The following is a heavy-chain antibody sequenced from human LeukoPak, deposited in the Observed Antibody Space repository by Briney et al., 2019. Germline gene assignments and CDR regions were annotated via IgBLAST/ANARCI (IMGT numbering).Heavy chain of an antibody. CDR2: ITSSGTTI. Sequence: GRSRSLSSAASGFTVGDYYMSWIRQAQGEGLEWVSYITSSGTTIYYADSVKGRFTISRDSAKNSLYLQMNSLRAEDTAVYYCARGKCSGGSCQTFPGYYYYMDVWGKGTTVTVSS. CDR3: ARGKCSGGSCQTFPGYYYYMDV. J-gene: IGHJ6*03. V-gene: IGHV3-11*04. D-gene: IGHD2-15*01. CDR1: GFTVGDYY.